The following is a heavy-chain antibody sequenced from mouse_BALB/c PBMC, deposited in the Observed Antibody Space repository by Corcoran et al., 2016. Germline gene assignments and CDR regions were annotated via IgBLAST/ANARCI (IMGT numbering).Heavy chain of an antibody. D-gene: IGHD1-1*01. CDR3: ARRENYGSSVAY. J-gene: IGHJ3*01. V-gene: IGHV8-12*01. Sequence: QVTLKESGPGLFQPSQTLSLTCSFSGFSLSTSGMGVSWIRQPSGKGPEWLAHIYWDDDKRYNPSLKSRLTIPKDTSRNQVFLKITSVDTADTATYYWARRENYGSSVAYWGQGTLVTVSA. CDR1: GFSLSTSGMG. CDR2: IYWDDDK.